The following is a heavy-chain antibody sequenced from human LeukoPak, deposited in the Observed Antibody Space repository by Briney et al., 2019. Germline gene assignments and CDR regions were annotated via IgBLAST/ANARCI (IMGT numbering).Heavy chain of an antibody. CDR2: INPSDGST. J-gene: IGHJ5*02. CDR1: GYAFAAYY. V-gene: IGHV1-46*01. CDR3: ATDRPHNCFDP. Sequence: ASVKVACKASGYAFAAYYIHRVRQAPGRGLEWVGLINPSDGSTRYAQKFQGRVTMTRDASTSTIYIDLNNLGSDDTAIYYCATDRPHNCFDPWGQGSLVTVST.